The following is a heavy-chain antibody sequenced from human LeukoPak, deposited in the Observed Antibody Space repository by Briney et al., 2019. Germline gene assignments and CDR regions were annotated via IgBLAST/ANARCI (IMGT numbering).Heavy chain of an antibody. CDR2: ISSGGGNT. V-gene: IGHV3-23*01. CDR3: AKTPGHSSTWQFDF. J-gene: IGHJ4*02. CDR1: GFTFSNYA. Sequence: GGSLRLSCAASGFTFSNYAMSWVRQAPGKGLERVSAISSGGGNTYYADSVKGRFTISRDNSKNTLYLQMNSLRAEHTAVYYCAKTPGHSSTWQFDFWGQGTLVTVSS. D-gene: IGHD6-13*01.